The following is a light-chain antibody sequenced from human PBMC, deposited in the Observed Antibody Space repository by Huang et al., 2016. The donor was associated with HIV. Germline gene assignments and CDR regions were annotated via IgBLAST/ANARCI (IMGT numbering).Light chain of an antibody. J-gene: IGKJ3*01. CDR2: DSS. CDR1: QSTNGY. V-gene: IGKV3-11*01. Sequence: EIVLTQSPAILSLSPGERATLSCRASQSTNGYLAWYQQKPGQAPRLLLYDSSNRATGIPARFSGGGSGTDFSLTISNLEPEDCAVYYCQQRSSWPPTFGPGTKVEI. CDR3: QQRSSWPPT.